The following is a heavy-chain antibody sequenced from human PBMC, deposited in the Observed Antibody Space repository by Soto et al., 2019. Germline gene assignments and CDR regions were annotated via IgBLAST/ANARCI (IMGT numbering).Heavy chain of an antibody. CDR2: INHSRST. V-gene: IGHV4-34*01. CDR3: ARGVLRFLAGGMDV. J-gene: IGHJ6*02. D-gene: IGHD3-3*01. CDR1: GGSFSGYY. Sequence: SETLSLTCAVYGGSFSGYYWIWIRQPPGKGLEWIGEINHSRSTNYNPSLKSRVTISVDTSKNQFSLKLSSVTAADTAVYYCARGVLRFLAGGMDVWGQGTPVTVS.